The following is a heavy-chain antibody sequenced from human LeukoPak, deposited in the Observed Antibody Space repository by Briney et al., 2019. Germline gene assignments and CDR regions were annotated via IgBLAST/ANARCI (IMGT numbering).Heavy chain of an antibody. Sequence: ASVKVSCKASGGTFSSYAISWVRQTPGQGLGWMGGIIPIFGTANYAQKFQGRVTITTDESTSTAYMELSSLRSEDTAVYYCARDNSYCSSTSCKQGDAFDIWGQGTMVTVSS. J-gene: IGHJ3*02. CDR1: GGTFSSYA. D-gene: IGHD2-2*01. CDR2: IIPIFGTA. V-gene: IGHV1-69*05. CDR3: ARDNSYCSSTSCKQGDAFDI.